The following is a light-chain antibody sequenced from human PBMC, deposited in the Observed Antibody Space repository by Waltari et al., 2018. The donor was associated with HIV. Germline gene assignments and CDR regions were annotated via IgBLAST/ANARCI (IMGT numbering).Light chain of an antibody. V-gene: IGLV1-40*01. CDR2: GKT. CDR3: QSYDSSLSGSV. CDR1: SSNIGARFD. Sequence: SVLTQPPSVSGAPGQRVTISCTGSSSNIGARFDVHWYQQLPGTAPKLLIYGKTTRPSGVPDRFSGSKSGTSASLAITGLQAEDEADYYCQSYDSSLSGSVFGGGTKLTVL. J-gene: IGLJ2*01.